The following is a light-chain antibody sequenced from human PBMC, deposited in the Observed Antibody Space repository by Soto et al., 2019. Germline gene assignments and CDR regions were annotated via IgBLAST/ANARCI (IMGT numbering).Light chain of an antibody. V-gene: IGKV1-39*01. J-gene: IGKJ1*01. Sequence: DVQMTQSPSSLSASVGDRVTITCRASRSIGNYLNWYQQKPDSAPQLLIYLTSTLQSGVPSRFSGSGSGTEFTLTISSLQPDDFATYYCQHYNSYSEAFGQGTKVDIK. CDR2: LTS. CDR1: RSIGNY. CDR3: QHYNSYSEA.